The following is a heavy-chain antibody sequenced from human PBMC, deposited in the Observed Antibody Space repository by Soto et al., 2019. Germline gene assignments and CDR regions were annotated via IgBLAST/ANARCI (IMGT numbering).Heavy chain of an antibody. CDR2: IYYSGST. CDR1: GGSISSSSYY. Sequence: QLQLQESGPGLVKPSETLSLTCTVSGGSISSSSYYWGWIRQPPGKGLEWIGSIYYSGSTYYNPSLKSRVTISVDTSKNQFSLKLSSVTAADTAVYYCARHEGGWYFDYWGQGTLVTVSS. D-gene: IGHD6-19*01. V-gene: IGHV4-39*01. CDR3: ARHEGGWYFDY. J-gene: IGHJ4*02.